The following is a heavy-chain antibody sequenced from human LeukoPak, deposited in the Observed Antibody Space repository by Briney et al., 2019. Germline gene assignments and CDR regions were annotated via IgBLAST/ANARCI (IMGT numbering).Heavy chain of an antibody. V-gene: IGHV1-18*01. CDR2: ISAYNGNT. Sequence: GASVKVSCKASGYTFTSYGISWVRQAPGQGLEWVGWISAYNGNTNYAQKLQGRVTMTTDTSTSTAYMELRSLRSDDTAVYYCARDRGGSSVPYFDYWGQGTLVTVSS. CDR3: ARDRGGSSVPYFDY. CDR1: GYTFTSYG. D-gene: IGHD3-10*01. J-gene: IGHJ4*02.